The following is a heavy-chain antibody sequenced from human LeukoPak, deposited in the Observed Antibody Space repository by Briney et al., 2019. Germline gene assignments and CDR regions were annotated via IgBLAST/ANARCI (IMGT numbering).Heavy chain of an antibody. J-gene: IGHJ4*02. Sequence: GGSLRRSCAASGFTFNDYTMTWGRQAPGEGVGGVSSITGDCNYIFYADSVKGRFTISRDNAQNSLLLELNSLRGEDTAVYYCARERNFYYFDYWGQGALVTVSS. V-gene: IGHV3-21*01. D-gene: IGHD3-3*01. CDR1: GFTFNDYT. CDR3: ARERNFYYFDY. CDR2: ITGDCNYI.